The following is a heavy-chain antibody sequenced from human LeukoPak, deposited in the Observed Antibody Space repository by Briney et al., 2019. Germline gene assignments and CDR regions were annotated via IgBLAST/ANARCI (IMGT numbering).Heavy chain of an antibody. D-gene: IGHD4-17*01. V-gene: IGHV3-23*01. CDR1: GFTFSSYA. Sequence: GGSLRLSCAASGFTFSSYAMSWVRQAPGKGLEWISTIRGSGDNTYYAESVKGRFTISRDNSRNTLYLRMKSLRAEDTAMYYCAKESTVTPGNVNWFDPWGQGTLVTVSS. CDR3: AKESTVTPGNVNWFDP. CDR2: IRGSGDNT. J-gene: IGHJ5*02.